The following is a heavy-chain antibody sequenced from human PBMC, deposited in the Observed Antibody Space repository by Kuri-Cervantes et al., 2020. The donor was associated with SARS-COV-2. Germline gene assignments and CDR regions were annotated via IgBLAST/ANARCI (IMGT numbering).Heavy chain of an antibody. Sequence: ESLKISCAVYGGSFSGYKWNWIRQSPGKGLEWIGEINHSGSTNYNPSLKSRVTISVDTSKNQFSLKLSSVTAADTAVYYCARHSEYGDYVPPGGAFDIWGQGTMVTVSS. CDR1: GGSFSGYK. J-gene: IGHJ3*02. D-gene: IGHD4-17*01. V-gene: IGHV4-34*01. CDR3: ARHSEYGDYVPPGGAFDI. CDR2: INHSGST.